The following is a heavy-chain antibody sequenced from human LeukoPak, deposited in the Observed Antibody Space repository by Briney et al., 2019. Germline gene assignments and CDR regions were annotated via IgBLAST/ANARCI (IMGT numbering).Heavy chain of an antibody. J-gene: IGHJ4*02. V-gene: IGHV3-49*04. CDR3: TTDYPLDF. CDR2: IRTKVNGETT. D-gene: IGHD3-16*01. CDR1: GSTFGVFV. Sequence: GGSLRLSCTASGSTFGVFVMSWVRQTPGKGLEWVGFIRTKVNGETTKYAASVQGRFTISRDDSKSIAYLQMNSLKTEDTAVYYCTTDYPLDFWGQGTLATVSS.